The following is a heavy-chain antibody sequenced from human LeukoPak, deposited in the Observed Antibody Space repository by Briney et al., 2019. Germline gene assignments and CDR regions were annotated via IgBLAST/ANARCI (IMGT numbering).Heavy chain of an antibody. CDR2: MNPNSGNT. CDR3: ARGRLRYFDWLPTNYYMDV. D-gene: IGHD3-9*01. V-gene: IGHV1-8*01. CDR1: GYTFTAYY. Sequence: EASVKVSCKASGYTFTAYYIHWVRQATGQGLEWMGWMNPNSGNTGYAQKFQGRVTMTRNTSISTAYMELSSLRSEDTAVYYCARGRLRYFDWLPTNYYMDVWGKGTTVTVSS. J-gene: IGHJ6*03.